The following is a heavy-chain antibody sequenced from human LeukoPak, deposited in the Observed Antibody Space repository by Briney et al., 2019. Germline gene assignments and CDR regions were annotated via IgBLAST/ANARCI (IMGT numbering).Heavy chain of an antibody. CDR1: RYTFTGYY. D-gene: IGHD3-16*02. V-gene: IGHV1-2*02. CDR3: ARGEITSGGVIVVFDS. J-gene: IGHJ4*02. Sequence: ASVKVSCKASRYTFTGYYMHWVRQAPGQGLEWMGWINPNSGGTNYAQKFHGRVTMTRDTSISTAYMELSRLRSDDTAVYYCARGEITSGGVIVVFDSWGQGTLVTVSS. CDR2: INPNSGGT.